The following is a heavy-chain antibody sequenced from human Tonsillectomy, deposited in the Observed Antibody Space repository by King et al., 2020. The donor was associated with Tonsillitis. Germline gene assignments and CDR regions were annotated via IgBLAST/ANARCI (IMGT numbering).Heavy chain of an antibody. J-gene: IGHJ4*02. Sequence: EVQLVESGGGLVRPGGSLRLSCAASGFTFSSYSMNWVRQAPGKGLEWVSSISGTSSDIYYEDSLRGRFTISRDNAKNSLYLQMNSLRAEDSAVYYCARDRSPNYGDAPFDYWGQGTLVTVSS. CDR2: ISGTSSDI. D-gene: IGHD4/OR15-4a*01. CDR1: GFTFSSYS. V-gene: IGHV3-21*01. CDR3: ARDRSPNYGDAPFDY.